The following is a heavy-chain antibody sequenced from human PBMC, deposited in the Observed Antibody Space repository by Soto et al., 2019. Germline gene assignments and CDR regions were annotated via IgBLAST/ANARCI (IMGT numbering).Heavy chain of an antibody. J-gene: IGHJ4*02. V-gene: IGHV3-33*01. CDR2: IWYDGSNK. CDR3: ARDVIEEYSSGWFDY. Sequence: QVQLVESGGGVVQPGRSLRLSCAASGFTFSSYGMHWVRQAPGKGLEWVAVIWYDGSNKYYADSVKGRFTISRDNSKNTLSLQMNSLRAEDTAVYYWARDVIEEYSSGWFDYWGQGTLVTVSS. D-gene: IGHD6-19*01. CDR1: GFTFSSYG.